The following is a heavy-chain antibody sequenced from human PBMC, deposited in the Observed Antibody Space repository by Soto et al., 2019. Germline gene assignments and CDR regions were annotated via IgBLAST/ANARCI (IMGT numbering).Heavy chain of an antibody. V-gene: IGHV1-18*01. CDR3: ARDPGEDIVVVVAATLAFDI. CDR1: GYTFTSYC. D-gene: IGHD2-15*01. J-gene: IGHJ3*02. Sequence: ASVKVSCKASGYTFTSYCISWVRQAPGQGLEWMGWISAYNGNTNYAQKLQGRVTMTTDTSTSTAYMELRSLRSDDTAVYYCARDPGEDIVVVVAATLAFDIWGQGTMVTVSS. CDR2: ISAYNGNT.